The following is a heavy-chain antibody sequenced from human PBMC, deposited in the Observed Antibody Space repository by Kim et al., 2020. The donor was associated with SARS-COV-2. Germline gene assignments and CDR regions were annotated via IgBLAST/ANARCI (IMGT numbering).Heavy chain of an antibody. V-gene: IGHV5-10-1*01. J-gene: IGHJ4*02. Sequence: DSDPNYSPSFQGHVTISADKSISTAYLQWSSLKASDTAMYYCAWGYYFDYWGQGTLVTVSS. CDR3: AWGYYFDY. CDR2: DSDP. D-gene: IGHD3-16*01.